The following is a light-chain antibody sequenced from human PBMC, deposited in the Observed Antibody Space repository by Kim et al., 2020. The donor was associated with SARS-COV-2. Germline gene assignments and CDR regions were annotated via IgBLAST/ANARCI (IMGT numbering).Light chain of an antibody. Sequence: QSVLTQPPSLSEAPRQRVTISCSGSSSNIGISAVNWYQQLPGKAPKLLIYHDDLLPSGVSDRFSGSKSGTSASLAISGLQSEDEADYYCAAWDDRLNGPVFGGGTQLPVL. J-gene: IGLJ3*02. V-gene: IGLV1-36*01. CDR3: AAWDDRLNGPV. CDR2: HDD. CDR1: SSNIGISA.